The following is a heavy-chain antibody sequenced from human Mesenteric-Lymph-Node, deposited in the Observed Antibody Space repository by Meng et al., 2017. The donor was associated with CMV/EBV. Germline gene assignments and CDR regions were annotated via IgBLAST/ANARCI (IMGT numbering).Heavy chain of an antibody. J-gene: IGHJ6*02. D-gene: IGHD3-10*01. Sequence: GGSLRLSCAASGFTFSSYWMSWVRQAPGKGLEWVANIKQDGSENYYVDSVKGRFTISRDNAKNSLYLQMNSLRAEDTAVYYCARDGNTMVRGGAYYYYYGMDVWGQGTTVTVSS. CDR1: GFTFSSYW. V-gene: IGHV3-7*01. CDR3: ARDGNTMVRGGAYYYYYGMDV. CDR2: IKQDGSEN.